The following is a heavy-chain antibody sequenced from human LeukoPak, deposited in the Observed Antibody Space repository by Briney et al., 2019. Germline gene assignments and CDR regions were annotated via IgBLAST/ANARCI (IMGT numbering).Heavy chain of an antibody. V-gene: IGHV3-30*02. J-gene: IGHJ5*02. CDR3: AKDLYYDSSGSGWFDP. Sequence: GGSLRLSCAASGFTFSSYGMHWVRQAPGKGLEWVAFIRYDGSNKYYADSVKGRFTISRDNSKNTLYLQMNSLRAEDTAVYYCAKDLYYDSSGSGWFDPWGQGTLVTVSS. CDR2: IRYDGSNK. D-gene: IGHD3-22*01. CDR1: GFTFSSYG.